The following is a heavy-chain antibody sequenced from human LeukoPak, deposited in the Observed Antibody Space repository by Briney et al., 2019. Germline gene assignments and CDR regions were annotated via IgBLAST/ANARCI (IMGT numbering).Heavy chain of an antibody. Sequence: GGSLRLSCAGSGFTFSRNSMNWVRQAPGRGLEWVGRIRSKANSYATAYAASVKGRFTISRDDSTNTAYLQMNSLKTEDTAVYYCTKQGRIVGASDDFDYWGQGTLVTVSS. J-gene: IGHJ4*02. CDR3: TKQGRIVGASDDFDY. D-gene: IGHD1-26*01. CDR2: IRSKANSYAT. CDR1: GFTFSRNS. V-gene: IGHV3-73*01.